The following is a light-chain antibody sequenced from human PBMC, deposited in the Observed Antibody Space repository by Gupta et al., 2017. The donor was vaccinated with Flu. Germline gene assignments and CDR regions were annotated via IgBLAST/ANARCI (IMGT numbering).Light chain of an antibody. CDR2: DDD. J-gene: IGLJ2*01. CDR3: ESYDRTDLVF. CDR1: SGNIAGHY. V-gene: IGLV6-57*01. Sequence: NFMLTQPLSMSVSPGKTASITCTRSSGNIAGHYVQWFQQRPASSPPTLIFDDDKRRSGVPDRFSGSPDSASNATSLTISGLLPEDEADYYCESYDRTDLVFFGGGTKLTVL.